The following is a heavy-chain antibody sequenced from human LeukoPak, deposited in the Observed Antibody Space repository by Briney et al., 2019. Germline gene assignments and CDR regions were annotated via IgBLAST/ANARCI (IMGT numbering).Heavy chain of an antibody. CDR3: VRLRYTYGKNFDC. CDR2: IQQDGSEK. D-gene: IGHD5-18*01. V-gene: IGHV3-7*01. J-gene: IGHJ4*02. CDR1: GFTFKGYW. Sequence: PGGSLRLSCAASGFTFKGYWMSWVRQASGKGLEWVANIQQDGSEKKYVDSVKGRFTISRGNAKNSLYLQMDSLRAEDTAVYYCVRLRYTYGKNFDCWGQGTLVTVSS.